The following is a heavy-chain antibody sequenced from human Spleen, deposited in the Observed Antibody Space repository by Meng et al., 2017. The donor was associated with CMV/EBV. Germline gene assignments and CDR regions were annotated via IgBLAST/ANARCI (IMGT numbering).Heavy chain of an antibody. Sequence: SETLSLTCTVSGGSISSGDYYWSWIRQHPGKGLEWIGYIYYSGSTYYNPSLKSRVTISVDTSKNQFSLKLSSVTAADTAVYFCASLTTRLWYFDFWGRGTLVTVSS. CDR3: ASLTTRLWYFDF. CDR1: GGSISSGDYY. CDR2: IYYSGST. D-gene: IGHD4-17*01. J-gene: IGHJ2*01. V-gene: IGHV4-31*03.